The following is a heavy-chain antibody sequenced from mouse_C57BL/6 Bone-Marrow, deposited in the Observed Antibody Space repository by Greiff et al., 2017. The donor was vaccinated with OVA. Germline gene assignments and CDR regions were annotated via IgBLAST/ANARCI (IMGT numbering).Heavy chain of an antibody. CDR1: GYTFTSYW. V-gene: IGHV1-69*01. Sequence: QVQLQQPGAELVMPGASVKLSCKASGYTFTSYWMHWVKQRPGQGLEWIGEIDPSDSYTNYNQKFKGKSTLTVDKSSSTAYMQLSSLTSEDSAVYYCAREYYYGSSYVGRYFDVWGTGTTVTVSS. J-gene: IGHJ1*03. D-gene: IGHD1-1*01. CDR3: AREYYYGSSYVGRYFDV. CDR2: IDPSDSYT.